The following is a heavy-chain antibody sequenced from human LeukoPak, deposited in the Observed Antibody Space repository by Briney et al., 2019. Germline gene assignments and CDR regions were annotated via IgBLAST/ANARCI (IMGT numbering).Heavy chain of an antibody. CDR2: IKQDGSEK. CDR3: TREAAAGIDY. Sequence: GGSLRLSCAASGFTFSTYWMSWVRQAPGKGLEWVANIKQDGSEKYYLDSVKGRFTISRDNAENSLYLQMNSLRAEDTAVYFCTREAAAGIDYWGQGTLVTVSS. CDR1: GFTFSTYW. V-gene: IGHV3-7*01. J-gene: IGHJ4*02. D-gene: IGHD6-13*01.